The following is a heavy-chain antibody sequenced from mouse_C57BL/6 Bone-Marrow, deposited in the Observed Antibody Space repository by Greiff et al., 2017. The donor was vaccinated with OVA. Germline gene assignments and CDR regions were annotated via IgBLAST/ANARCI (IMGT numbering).Heavy chain of an antibody. J-gene: IGHJ4*01. Sequence: EVKLQESGGGLVKPGGSLKLSCAASGFTFSDYGMHWVRQAPEKGLEWVAYISSGSSTTYYADTVKGRFTISRDNAKNTLFLQMTSRRSEDTAMYYCARDYYGSREAMDYWGQGTSVTVSA. CDR2: ISSGSSTT. CDR3: ARDYYGSREAMDY. V-gene: IGHV5-17*01. D-gene: IGHD1-1*01. CDR1: GFTFSDYG.